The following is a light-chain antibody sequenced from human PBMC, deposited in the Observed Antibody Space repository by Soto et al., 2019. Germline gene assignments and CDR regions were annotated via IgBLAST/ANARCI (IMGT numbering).Light chain of an antibody. Sequence: EIVLTQSPGTLSLSPGERATLSCRASQTISSAYLAWYQQKPGQAPRLLIYAASSRAAAIPDRFSGSGSGTDCTLTISRLEPEDFAVYYCQQYGGSPPVTFGPGTKVDIK. J-gene: IGKJ3*01. CDR1: QTISSAY. V-gene: IGKV3-20*01. CDR2: AAS. CDR3: QQYGGSPPVT.